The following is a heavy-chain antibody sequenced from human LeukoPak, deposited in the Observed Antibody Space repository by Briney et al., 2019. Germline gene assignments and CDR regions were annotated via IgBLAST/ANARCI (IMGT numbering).Heavy chain of an antibody. CDR1: GGSISSYY. V-gene: IGHV4-59*01. CDR3: ARVAGPGDYDFWSGYKLFFDY. Sequence: SVTLSLTCTVSGGSISSYYWSWIRQPPGKGLEWIGYIYYSGSTIYNPSLKSRVTISVDTSKNQFSLKLSSVTAADTAVYYCARVAGPGDYDFWSGYKLFFDYWGQGTLVTVSS. CDR2: IYYSGST. D-gene: IGHD3-3*01. J-gene: IGHJ4*02.